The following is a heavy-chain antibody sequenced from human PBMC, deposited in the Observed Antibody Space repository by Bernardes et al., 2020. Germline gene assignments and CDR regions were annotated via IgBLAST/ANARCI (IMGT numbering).Heavy chain of an antibody. CDR3: TRTYNWFLGSQSDFDY. J-gene: IGHJ4*02. D-gene: IGHD1-20*01. CDR1: GFIFSDNW. V-gene: IGHV3-74*01. Sequence: GGSLRLSCSASGFIFSDNWMHWVRKAPGKGLEWVSRMNSDGSRRDYADSVKGRFTISRDNAKNTLYLQMNSLRDEDTALYYCTRTYNWFLGSQSDFDYWGQGALVTVSS. CDR2: MNSDGSRR.